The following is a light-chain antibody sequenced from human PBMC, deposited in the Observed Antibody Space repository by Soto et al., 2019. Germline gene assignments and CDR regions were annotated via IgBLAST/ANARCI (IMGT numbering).Light chain of an antibody. CDR3: ATWDSSLSAGV. V-gene: IGLV1-51*01. CDR2: DNN. Sequence: QSVLTQPPSVSAAPGQTVTISCSGSSSNIGHHYVSWYQHFPGTAPKVLIYDNNYRPSGIPDRFSGSKSGTSATLGITGLQTGDEADYYCATWDSSLSAGVFGGGTKVTVL. J-gene: IGLJ3*02. CDR1: SSNIGHHY.